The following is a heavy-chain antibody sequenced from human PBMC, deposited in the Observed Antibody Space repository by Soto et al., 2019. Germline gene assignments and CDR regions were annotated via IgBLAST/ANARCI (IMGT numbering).Heavy chain of an antibody. J-gene: IGHJ5*02. Sequence: QVQLVQSGAEVKKPGASVKVSCKASGYTFTSYAMHWVRQAPGQRLEWMGWINAGNGNTKYSQKFQGRVTITRDTSASTAYMGLSSLRSEGTAVYYCARVYVGPIGWFDPWGQGTLVTVSS. CDR1: GYTFTSYA. CDR2: INAGNGNT. CDR3: ARVYVGPIGWFDP. D-gene: IGHD1-26*01. V-gene: IGHV1-3*01.